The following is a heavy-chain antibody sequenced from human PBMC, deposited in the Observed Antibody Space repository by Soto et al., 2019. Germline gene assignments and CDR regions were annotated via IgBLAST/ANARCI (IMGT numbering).Heavy chain of an antibody. J-gene: IGHJ4*02. CDR2: VASSGRT. V-gene: IGHV4-61*08. D-gene: IGHD3-10*01. CDR1: GDSMYKHYRSWCMTNYYY. Sequence: SETLSLTCTVSGDSMYKHYRSWCMTNYYYWSWIRQTPGRGPEWIGYVASSGRTEYKPSLASRVTRSLASSQNQFSLTLRSVTTADRALYFSARGVYGAYLDYWGQGIPVTVSS. CDR3: ARGVYGAYLDY.